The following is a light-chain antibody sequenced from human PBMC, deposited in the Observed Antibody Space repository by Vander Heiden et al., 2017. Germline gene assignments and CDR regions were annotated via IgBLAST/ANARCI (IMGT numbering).Light chain of an antibody. Sequence: QSVLPPPPSVSGAPGPRVTISCTGSSSNIGAGYDVHWYQQLPGTAPKLLIYGNSNRPSGVPDRFSGSKSGTSASLAITGLQAEDEANYYCQSYDSSLSVLYVFGTGTKVTVL. J-gene: IGLJ1*01. CDR3: QSYDSSLSVLYV. CDR2: GNS. CDR1: SSNIGAGYD. V-gene: IGLV1-40*01.